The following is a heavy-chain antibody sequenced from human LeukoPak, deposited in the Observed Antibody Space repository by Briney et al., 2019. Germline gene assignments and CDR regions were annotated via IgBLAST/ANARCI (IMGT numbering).Heavy chain of an antibody. CDR2: INPSGGST. CDR1: GYTFTSYY. Sequence: ASVKVSCKASGYTFTSYYMHWVRQAPGQGLEWMGIINPSGGSTSYAQKFQGRVNMTRDMSTSTVYMELSSLRSEDTAVYYCARDLGATYFDYWGQGTLVTVSS. D-gene: IGHD1-26*01. CDR3: ARDLGATYFDY. J-gene: IGHJ4*02. V-gene: IGHV1-46*01.